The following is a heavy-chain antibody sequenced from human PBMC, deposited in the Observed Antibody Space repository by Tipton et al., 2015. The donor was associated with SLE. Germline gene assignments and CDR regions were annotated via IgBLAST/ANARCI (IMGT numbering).Heavy chain of an antibody. V-gene: IGHV3-30*02. CDR1: GFIFSSYA. CDR2: IRYDGSNK. Sequence: SLRLSCAASGFIFSSYAMHWVRQAPGKGLEWVAFIRYDGSNKYYADSVKGRFTISRDNSKNTLYLQMNSLRSDDTAVYYCARDFGDIVVVLHRMDVWGQGTAVTVSS. J-gene: IGHJ6*02. CDR3: ARDFGDIVVVLHRMDV. D-gene: IGHD2-15*01.